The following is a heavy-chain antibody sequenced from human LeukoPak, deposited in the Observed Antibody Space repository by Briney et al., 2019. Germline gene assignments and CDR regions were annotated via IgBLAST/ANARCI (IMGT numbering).Heavy chain of an antibody. Sequence: SETLSLTCTVSGGSISSYYWTWIRQPPGKGLEWIGYIYYSGSTNYNPSLKSRVTISVDTSKNQFSLKLSSVTAADTAVYYCGREYCSSTSCYFDYWGQGTLVTVSS. D-gene: IGHD2-2*01. V-gene: IGHV4-59*01. J-gene: IGHJ4*02. CDR3: GREYCSSTSCYFDY. CDR1: GGSISSYY. CDR2: IYYSGST.